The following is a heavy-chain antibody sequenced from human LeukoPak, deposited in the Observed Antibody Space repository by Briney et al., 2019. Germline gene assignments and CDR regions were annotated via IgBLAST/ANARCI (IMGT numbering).Heavy chain of an antibody. Sequence: GASVKVSCKASGYTFTSYGISWVRQAPGQGLEWMGWISVYNGNTKYAQKLQGRVTLTTDTSTSTAYMELRSLRSDDTAVYYRARDNGGEKWELLPPDYWGQGTLVTVSS. CDR3: ARDNGGEKWELLPPDY. J-gene: IGHJ4*02. CDR1: GYTFTSYG. D-gene: IGHD1-26*01. CDR2: ISVYNGNT. V-gene: IGHV1-18*01.